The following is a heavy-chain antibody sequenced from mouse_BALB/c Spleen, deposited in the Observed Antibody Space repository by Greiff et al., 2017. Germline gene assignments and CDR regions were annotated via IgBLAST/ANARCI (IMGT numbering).Heavy chain of an antibody. CDR2: IDPENGNT. D-gene: IGHD1-1*01. J-gene: IGHJ1*01. V-gene: IGHV14-1*02. CDR1: GFNIKDYY. CDR3: ARLGYGSSYRYFDV. Sequence: EVQLQQSGAELVRPGALVKLSCKASGFNIKDYYMHWVKQRPEQGLEWIGWIDPENGNTIYDPKFQGKATLTVDESSSTAYMQLSSLTSEDSAVYYGARLGYGSSYRYFDVWGAGTTVTGSS.